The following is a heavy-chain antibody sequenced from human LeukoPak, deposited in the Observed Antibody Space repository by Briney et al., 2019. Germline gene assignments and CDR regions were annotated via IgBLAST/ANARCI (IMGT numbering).Heavy chain of an antibody. V-gene: IGHV1-18*01. CDR3: ARAPKWDLPTAPFDS. D-gene: IGHD1-26*01. Sequence: ASVKVSCKASGYTFTSYGISWVRQAPGQGLEWMGWISAYNGNTNYAQKLQGRVTMTTDTSTSTAYMELRSLRSDDTALYYCARAPKWDLPTAPFDSWGQGTLVTVSS. CDR1: GYTFTSYG. CDR2: ISAYNGNT. J-gene: IGHJ4*02.